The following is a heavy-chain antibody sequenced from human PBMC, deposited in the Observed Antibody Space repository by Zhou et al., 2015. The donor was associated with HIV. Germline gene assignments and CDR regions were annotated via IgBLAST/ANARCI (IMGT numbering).Heavy chain of an antibody. CDR1: GFTFSDYA. J-gene: IGHJ3*02. D-gene: IGHD3-10*01. Sequence: EVQLVESGGGLVQPGGSLRLSCAASGFTFSDYAMAWVRQAPGKRLEWVSTISGSGDSTYYADSVRGRFTVSRDNSKNTVYLQMNSLRSEDTGVYFCAKARLTMMPGVQSAFDTWGQGTMVTVSS. CDR2: ISGSGDST. CDR3: AKARLTMMPGVQSAFDT. V-gene: IGHV3-23*04.